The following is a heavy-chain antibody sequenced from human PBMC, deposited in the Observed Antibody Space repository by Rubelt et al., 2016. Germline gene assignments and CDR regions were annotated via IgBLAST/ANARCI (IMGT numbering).Heavy chain of an antibody. V-gene: IGHV3-30*04. J-gene: IGHJ6*02. D-gene: IGHD6-13*01. CDR2: ISYDGSNK. Sequence: AMHWVRQAPGKGLEWVAVISYDGSNKYYADSVKGRFTISRDNSKNTLYLQMNSLRAGDTAVYYCARDLAAAGTPYYYYYGMDVWGQGTTVTGSS. CDR3: ARDLAAAGTPYYYYYGMDV. CDR1: A.